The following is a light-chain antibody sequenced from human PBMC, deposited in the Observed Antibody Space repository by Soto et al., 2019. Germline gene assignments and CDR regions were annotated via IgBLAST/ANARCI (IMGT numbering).Light chain of an antibody. J-gene: IGLJ2*01. V-gene: IGLV4-69*01. CDR3: QTWGTGVVV. CDR2: LNSDGSH. Sequence: QLVLTQSPSASASLGASVKITCTLSSGHSSYAIAWHQQQPEKGPRFLMKLNSDGSHSKGDGITDRFAGSSSAAERYLSISSLQSEDEADYYCQTWGTGVVVFGGGTKLTVL. CDR1: SGHSSYA.